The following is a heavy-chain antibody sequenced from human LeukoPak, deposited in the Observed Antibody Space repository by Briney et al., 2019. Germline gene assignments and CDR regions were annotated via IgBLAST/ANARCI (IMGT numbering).Heavy chain of an antibody. J-gene: IGHJ4*02. CDR1: GFTFSSYG. D-gene: IGHD3-22*01. Sequence: GGSLRLSCAASGFTFSSYGMHWVRQAPGKGLERVAFIRYDGSNKYYADSVKGRFTISRDNSKNTLYLQMNSLRAEDTAVCYCARESESYDSSGSTFGYWGQGTLVTVSS. CDR2: IRYDGSNK. CDR3: ARESESYDSSGSTFGY. V-gene: IGHV3-30*02.